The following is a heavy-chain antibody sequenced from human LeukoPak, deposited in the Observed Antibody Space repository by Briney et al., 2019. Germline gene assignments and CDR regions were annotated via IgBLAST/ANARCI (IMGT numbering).Heavy chain of an antibody. D-gene: IGHD4-23*01. J-gene: IGHJ4*02. Sequence: SETLSLTCTVSGGSISSHYWSWIRQPPGKGLEWIGYIYYSGSTNYNPSLKSRVTISVDTSKNQFSLKLSSVTAVDTAVYYCATGGDYGGNSYYFDYWGQGTLVTVSS. CDR3: ATGGDYGGNSYYFDY. V-gene: IGHV4-59*11. CDR2: IYYSGST. CDR1: GGSISSHY.